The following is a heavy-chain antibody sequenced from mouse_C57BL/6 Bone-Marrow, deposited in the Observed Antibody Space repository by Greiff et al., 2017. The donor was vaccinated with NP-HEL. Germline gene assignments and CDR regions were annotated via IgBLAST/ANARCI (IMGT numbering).Heavy chain of an antibody. Sequence: EVKVVESGGGLVKPGGSLKLSCAASGFTFSSYAMSWVRQTPEKRLEWVATISDGGSYTYYPDNVKGRFTISRDNAKNNLYLQMSHLKSEDTAMYYCARGGGYHFFDYWGQGTTLTVSS. V-gene: IGHV5-4*03. CDR1: GFTFSSYA. CDR2: ISDGGSYT. CDR3: ARGGGYHFFDY. D-gene: IGHD2-2*01. J-gene: IGHJ2*01.